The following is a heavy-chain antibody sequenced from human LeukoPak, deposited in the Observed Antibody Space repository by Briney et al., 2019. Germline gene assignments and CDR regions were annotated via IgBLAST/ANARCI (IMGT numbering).Heavy chain of an antibody. CDR2: ISGSVGST. D-gene: IGHD5-18*01. CDR3: AKDLGYRYGKDYYYGMDV. J-gene: IGHJ6*02. CDR1: GFTFSSYA. Sequence: GGSLRLSCAASGFTFSSYAMSWVRQVPGKGLEWVSAISGSVGSTYYADSVKGRFTISRDNSKNTLYLQMNSLRAEDTAVYYCAKDLGYRYGKDYYYGMDVWGQGTTVTVSS. V-gene: IGHV3-23*01.